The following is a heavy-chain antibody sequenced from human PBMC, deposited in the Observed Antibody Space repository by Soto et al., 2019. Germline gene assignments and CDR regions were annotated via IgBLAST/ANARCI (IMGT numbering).Heavy chain of an antibody. J-gene: IGHJ4*02. CDR2: ISSNGGNT. CDR3: VKEGYMRSDWYGQFDC. CDR1: GFTFNTFA. D-gene: IGHD6-19*01. Sequence: VQLVESGGTLVQPGGSLRLSCSASGFTFNTFAMHWVRQTPGKGLEFVSAISSNGGNTYYADSGKGRFAITRVNSKNTLYLQMYSLRPEDTALYYCVKEGYMRSDWYGQFDCWGQGTLVTVSS. V-gene: IGHV3-64D*06.